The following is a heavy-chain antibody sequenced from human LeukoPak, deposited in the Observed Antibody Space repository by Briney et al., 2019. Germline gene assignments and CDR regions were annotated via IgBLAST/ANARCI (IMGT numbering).Heavy chain of an antibody. CDR1: GFTFSSYS. CDR3: AREAGRGYCSSTSRYTVRAFDI. Sequence: GGSLRLSCAASGFTFSSYSMNWVRQAPGKGLEWVSSISSSSSYIYYADSVKGRFTISRDNAKNSLYLQMNSLRAEDTAVYYCAREAGRGYCSSTSRYTVRAFDIWGQGTMVTVSS. V-gene: IGHV3-21*01. D-gene: IGHD2-2*02. CDR2: ISSSSSYI. J-gene: IGHJ3*02.